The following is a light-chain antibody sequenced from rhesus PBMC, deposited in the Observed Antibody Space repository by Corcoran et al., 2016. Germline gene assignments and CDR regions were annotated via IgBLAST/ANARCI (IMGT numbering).Light chain of an antibody. CDR2: AAS. J-gene: IGKJ1*01. V-gene: IGKV1-18*01. Sequence: DIQMTQSPSSLSASVGDKVTITCRASQAISSWLAWYQQKPGQAPKLLIYAASSLHSGVPERFSGSGSGTDYSLTISGLQPEDFAIYYCQQGSHTPWTFGQGTRVEIK. CDR1: QAISSW. CDR3: QQGSHTPWT.